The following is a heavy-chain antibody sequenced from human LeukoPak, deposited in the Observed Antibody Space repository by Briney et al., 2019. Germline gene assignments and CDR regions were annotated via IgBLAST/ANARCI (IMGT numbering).Heavy chain of an antibody. D-gene: IGHD6-19*01. CDR3: AREAGTHFDY. Sequence: SETLSLTCTVSGGSISSYYWSWIRQPPGKGLEWIGYISYSGSTNYNPSLKSRVTISVDTSKNQFSLKLSSVTAADTAVYYCAREAGTHFDYWGKRTFAPVSS. V-gene: IGHV4-59*01. CDR2: ISYSGST. J-gene: IGHJ4*01. CDR1: GGSISSYY.